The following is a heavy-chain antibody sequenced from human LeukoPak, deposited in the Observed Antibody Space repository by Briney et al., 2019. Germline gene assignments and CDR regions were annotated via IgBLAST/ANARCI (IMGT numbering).Heavy chain of an antibody. CDR3: ARAVTTVTLFDL. CDR2: ISSGSRTT. J-gene: IGHJ4*02. Sequence: PGGSLRLSCAAPGFTFSDNYMGWIRQAPGKGLEWISYISSGSRTTYYADSVKGRLTISRDNANNLLYLQMNSLTAEDTAVYYCARAVTTVTLFDLWGQGTLVTISS. V-gene: IGHV3-11*04. D-gene: IGHD4-17*01. CDR1: GFTFSDNY.